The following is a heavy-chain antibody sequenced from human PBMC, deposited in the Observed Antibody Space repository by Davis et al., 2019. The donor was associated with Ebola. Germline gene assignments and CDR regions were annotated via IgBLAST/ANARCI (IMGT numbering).Heavy chain of an antibody. CDR3: ARVVTAINWFDP. CDR1: GGSISSYY. Sequence: SETLSLTCTVSGGSISSYYWSWIRQPPGKGLKWIGYIYYSGSTNYNPSLKSRVTISVDTSKNQFSLKLSSVTAADTAVYYCARVVTAINWFDPWGQGTLVTVSS. V-gene: IGHV4-59*01. D-gene: IGHD2-21*02. CDR2: IYYSGST. J-gene: IGHJ5*02.